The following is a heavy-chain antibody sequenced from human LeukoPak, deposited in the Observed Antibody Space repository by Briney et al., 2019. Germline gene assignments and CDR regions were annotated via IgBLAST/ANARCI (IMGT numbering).Heavy chain of an antibody. CDR1: GFTFSSYS. CDR2: ISSSSSYI. Sequence: GGSLRLSCAASGFTFSSYSMNWVRQAPGKGLEWVSSISSSSSYIYYADSVKGRLTISRDNAKNSLYLQMNSLRAEDTAVYYCARNKWELFTNWYFDLWGRGTLVTVSS. V-gene: IGHV3-21*01. CDR3: ARNKWELFTNWYFDL. J-gene: IGHJ2*01. D-gene: IGHD1-26*01.